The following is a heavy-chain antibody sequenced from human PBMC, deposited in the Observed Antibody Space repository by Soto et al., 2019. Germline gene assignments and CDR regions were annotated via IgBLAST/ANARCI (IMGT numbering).Heavy chain of an antibody. D-gene: IGHD2-21*01. J-gene: IGHJ5*02. CDR2: INNGGKT. CDR1: GGSISSSSYY. Sequence: QLQLQESGAGLVKSSETLSLTCTVSGGSISSSSYYWAWIRQPPGQGLEWIGSINNGGKTYYKPSLKSRVTISVDTPKNQFSLRLTPVTAADTAVYYCVRELWGQSDPWGQGTLVTVSS. V-gene: IGHV4-39*01. CDR3: VRELWGQSDP.